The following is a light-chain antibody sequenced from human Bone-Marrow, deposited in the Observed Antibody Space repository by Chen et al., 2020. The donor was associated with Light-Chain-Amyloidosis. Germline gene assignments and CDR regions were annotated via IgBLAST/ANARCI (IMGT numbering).Light chain of an antibody. J-gene: IGKJ2*01. CDR1: QSLRHINGYTY. Sequence: IALNQSPLSLSVSPGETASISCTASQSLRHINGYTYLDWYLQRPGQSPQLLIYLAFYRAPGVPDRFSATGAGAEFPLRINSVEAADVGVYYCMEALQTPHYSFGRGTKLEIK. CDR2: LAF. CDR3: MEALQTPHYS. V-gene: IGKV2-28*01.